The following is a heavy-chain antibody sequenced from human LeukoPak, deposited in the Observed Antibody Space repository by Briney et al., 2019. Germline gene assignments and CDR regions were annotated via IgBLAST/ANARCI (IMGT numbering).Heavy chain of an antibody. CDR2: IYYSGST. J-gene: IGHJ3*02. V-gene: IGHV4-59*01. CDR3: AREGGGAAIRQTNAFDI. Sequence: PSETLSLTCTVSGGSISSYYWSWIRQPPGKGLEWLGYIYYSGSTNYNPSLKSRVTISVDTSKNQFSLKLSSVTAADTAVYYCAREGGGAAIRQTNAFDIWGQGTMVTVSS. D-gene: IGHD2-2*01. CDR1: GGSISSYY.